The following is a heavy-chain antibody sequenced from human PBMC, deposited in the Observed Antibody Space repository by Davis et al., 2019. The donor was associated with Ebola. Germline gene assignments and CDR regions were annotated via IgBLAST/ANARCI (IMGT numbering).Heavy chain of an antibody. Sequence: GESLKISCAASGFTVSSNYMSWVRQAPGKGLEWVSAISGSGGSTYYADSVKGRFTISRDNSKNTLYLQMNSLKTEDTAVYYCTPSTHYEDVWGQGTTVTVSS. J-gene: IGHJ6*02. V-gene: IGHV3-23*01. CDR3: TPSTHYEDV. CDR1: GFTVSSNY. D-gene: IGHD3-22*01. CDR2: ISGSGGST.